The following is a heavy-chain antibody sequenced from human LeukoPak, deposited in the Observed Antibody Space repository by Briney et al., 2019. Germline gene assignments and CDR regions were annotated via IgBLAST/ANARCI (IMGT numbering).Heavy chain of an antibody. Sequence: PGRSLRLSCAASGFTFSSYAMHWVRQAPGKGLEWVAVISYDGSNKYYADFVKGRFTISRDNSKNTLYLQMNSLRAEDTAVYYCARGDSGSEDYYFDYWGQGTLVTVSS. V-gene: IGHV3-30*01. CDR3: ARGDSGSEDYYFDY. J-gene: IGHJ4*02. CDR1: GFTFSSYA. D-gene: IGHD2-15*01. CDR2: ISYDGSNK.